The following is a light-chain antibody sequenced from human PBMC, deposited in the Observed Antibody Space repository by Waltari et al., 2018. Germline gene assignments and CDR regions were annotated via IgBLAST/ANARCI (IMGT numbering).Light chain of an antibody. J-gene: IGKJ1*01. CDR1: QNIDSY. CDR3: QQRRNWPWT. V-gene: IGKV3-11*01. Sequence: ETVLTQSPATLSLSPGDRATFSCRASQNIDSYLAWYQQKPGQALRFLIFGAFNRPTGIPARFSGSRSGTDFNLTISSLESEDFAIYYCQQRRNWPWTFGQGTRVEIK. CDR2: GAF.